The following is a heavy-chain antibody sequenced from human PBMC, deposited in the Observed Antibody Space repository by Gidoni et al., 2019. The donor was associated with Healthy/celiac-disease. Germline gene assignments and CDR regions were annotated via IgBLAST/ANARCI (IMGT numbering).Heavy chain of an antibody. CDR2: IKSKTDGGTT. J-gene: IGHJ6*02. CDR1: GFTFVNAW. V-gene: IGHV3-15*01. Sequence: EVQLVESGGGLVKPGGSLRLSCAASGFTFVNAWMSWVRQAPGKGLEWVGRIKSKTDGGTTDYAAPVKGRFTISRDDSKNTLYLQMNSLKTEDTAVYYCTTDSSDYYGMDVWGQGTTVTVSS. CDR3: TTDSSDYYGMDV.